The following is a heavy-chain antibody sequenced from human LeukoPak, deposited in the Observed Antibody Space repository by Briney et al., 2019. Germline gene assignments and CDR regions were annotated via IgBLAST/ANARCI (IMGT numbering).Heavy chain of an antibody. D-gene: IGHD6-6*01. Sequence: PVGSLRLSCAASGFTVSSNYMSWVRQAPGKGLERVSVIYSGGSTYYADSVKGRFTISRDNSKNTLYLQMNSLRAEDTAVYYCAREIAARLDYWGQGTLVTVSS. V-gene: IGHV3-66*02. CDR1: GFTVSSNY. CDR2: IYSGGST. CDR3: AREIAARLDY. J-gene: IGHJ4*02.